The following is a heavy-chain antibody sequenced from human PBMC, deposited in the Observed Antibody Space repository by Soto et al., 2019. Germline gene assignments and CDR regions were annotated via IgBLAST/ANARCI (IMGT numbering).Heavy chain of an antibody. Sequence: EVQLVESGGGLVKPGGSLRLSCAASGFTFSSYSMNWVRQAPGKGLEWVSFISSGSSYIYYADSVKGRFTISIDNAKNSLYIQMNSLRVEDTAIYYCARDNGRGSSTSYYFDNWGQGTLVTVSS. D-gene: IGHD6-6*01. CDR2: ISSGSSYI. J-gene: IGHJ4*02. V-gene: IGHV3-21*01. CDR3: ARDNGRGSSTSYYFDN. CDR1: GFTFSSYS.